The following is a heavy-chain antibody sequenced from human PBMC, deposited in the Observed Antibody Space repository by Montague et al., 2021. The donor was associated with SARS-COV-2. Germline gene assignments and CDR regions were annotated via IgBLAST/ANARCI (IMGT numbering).Heavy chain of an antibody. J-gene: IGHJ4*02. CDR1: GGSFSGYY. V-gene: IGHV4-34*01. CDR2: INHSGST. Sequence: SETLPLTCAVYGGSFSGYYWSWIRQPPGKGLEWIGEINHSGSTNYNPSLKSRVTISVDTSKNQFSLKLSSVTAADTAVYYCARGSVDIVVVVAATPPYFDHWGQGTLVTVSS. CDR3: ARGSVDIVVVVAATPPYFDH. D-gene: IGHD2-15*01.